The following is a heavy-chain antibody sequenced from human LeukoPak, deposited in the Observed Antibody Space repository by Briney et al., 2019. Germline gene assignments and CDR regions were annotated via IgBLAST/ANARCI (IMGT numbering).Heavy chain of an antibody. CDR3: AKETGYYDILTGYYKDWEYYFDY. D-gene: IGHD3-9*01. CDR2: ISGSGGST. CDR1: GFTFSSCA. Sequence: PGGSLRLSCAASGFTFSSCAMSWVRQAPGKGLEWVSAISGSGGSTYYADSVKGRFTISRDNSKNTLYLQMNSLRAEDTAVYYCAKETGYYDILTGYYKDWEYYFDYWGQGTLVTVSS. J-gene: IGHJ4*02. V-gene: IGHV3-23*01.